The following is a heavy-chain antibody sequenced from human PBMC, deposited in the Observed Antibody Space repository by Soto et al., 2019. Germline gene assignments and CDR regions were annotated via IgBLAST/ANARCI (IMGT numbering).Heavy chain of an antibody. J-gene: IGHJ6*01. CDR3: AGGWGYFVSSGFPSPYAMDV. Sequence: PGGSPRLSCVACGFNFVSYGMHCVRQAPGKGLEWVANIKEDGSEKYYVDSVEGRFTISRDNAKNSLYLQMTSLRAEDTALYYCAGGWGYFVSSGFPSPYAMDVCGQGTTVIVSS. CDR2: IKEDGSEK. D-gene: IGHD3-22*01. CDR1: GFNFVSYG. V-gene: IGHV3-7*01.